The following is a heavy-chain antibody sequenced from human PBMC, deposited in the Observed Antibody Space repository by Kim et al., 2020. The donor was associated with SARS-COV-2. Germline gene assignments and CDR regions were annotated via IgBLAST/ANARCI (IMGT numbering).Heavy chain of an antibody. CDR2: TI. Sequence: TIYYADSVKGRFTISRDNAKNSLYLQMNSLRDEDTAVYYCARGNGDYDTYWGQGTLVTVSS. D-gene: IGHD4-17*01. CDR3: ARGNGDYDTY. J-gene: IGHJ4*02. V-gene: IGHV3-48*02.